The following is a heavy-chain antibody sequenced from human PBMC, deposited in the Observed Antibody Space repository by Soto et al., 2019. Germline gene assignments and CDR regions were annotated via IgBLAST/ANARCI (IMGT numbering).Heavy chain of an antibody. CDR2: ITDSGGST. CDR3: AKLYWNPRYFDY. CDR1: GFTFTNVA. V-gene: IGHV3-23*01. J-gene: IGHJ4*02. D-gene: IGHD1-1*01. Sequence: SLRLSCAASGFTFTNVAMTWVRQAPGKGLEWVSTITDSGGSTDYADSVKGRFTISRDNSKSTLYLQMNNLRADDTAVYYCAKLYWNPRYFDYWGQGARVTVSS.